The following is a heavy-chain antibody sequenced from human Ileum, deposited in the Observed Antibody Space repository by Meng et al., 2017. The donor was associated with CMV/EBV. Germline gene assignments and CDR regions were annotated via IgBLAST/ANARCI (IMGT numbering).Heavy chain of an antibody. CDR1: GGSISSGGYY. CDR3: ARGSWFDP. Sequence: LRLSCTASGGSISSGGYYWSWIRQHPGKGLEWIGYIYYSGSTYYNPSLKSRVTISVDTSKNQFSLKLSSVTAADTAVYYCARGSWFDPWGQGTLVTVSS. V-gene: IGHV4-31*03. CDR2: IYYSGST. J-gene: IGHJ5*02.